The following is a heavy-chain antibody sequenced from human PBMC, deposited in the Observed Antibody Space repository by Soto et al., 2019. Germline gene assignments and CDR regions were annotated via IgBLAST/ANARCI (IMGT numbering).Heavy chain of an antibody. CDR2: INNDGSDT. V-gene: IGHV3-74*01. D-gene: IGHD1-20*01. J-gene: IGHJ4*02. CDR1: GFIFSSYW. CDR3: SRDITVTPVY. Sequence: EVHLVESGGGLVQPGGSLRLSCAASGFIFSSYWMHWVRQAPGKGLVWVSRINNDGSDTTYADSVKGRITVSRDNTRNTLYLKMKSLRAEDTAVYSCSRDITVTPVYWGQGTLVTVSS.